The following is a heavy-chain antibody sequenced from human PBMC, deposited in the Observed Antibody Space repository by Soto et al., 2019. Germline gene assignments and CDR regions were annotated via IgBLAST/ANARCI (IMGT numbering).Heavy chain of an antibody. CDR3: ARGGGSYYDSSTNNTAPGPRKNYYGMDV. CDR1: GGSFSGYY. J-gene: IGHJ6*02. V-gene: IGHV4-34*01. Sequence: PSETLSLTCAVYGGSFSGYYWSWIRQPPGKGLEWIGEINHSGSTNYNPSLKSRVTISVDTSKNQFSLKLSSVTAADTAVYYCARGGGSYYDSSTNNTAPGPRKNYYGMDVWGQGTTVTVSS. CDR2: INHSGST. D-gene: IGHD3-22*01.